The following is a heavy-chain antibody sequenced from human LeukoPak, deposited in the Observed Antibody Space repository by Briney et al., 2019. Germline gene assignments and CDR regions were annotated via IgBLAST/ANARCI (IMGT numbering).Heavy chain of an antibody. V-gene: IGHV4-59*01. CDR1: GGSISSYY. Sequence: SETLSLTCTVSGGSISSYYWSWIRQPPGKGLEWIGYIYYSGSTNYNPSLKSRVTISVDTSKNQFSLKLSSVTAADTAVYYCARESSNSLKGPIEGGNWFDPWAREPWSPSPQ. CDR2: IYYSGST. CDR3: ARESSNSLKGPIEGGNWFDP. D-gene: IGHD2-2*01. J-gene: IGHJ5*02.